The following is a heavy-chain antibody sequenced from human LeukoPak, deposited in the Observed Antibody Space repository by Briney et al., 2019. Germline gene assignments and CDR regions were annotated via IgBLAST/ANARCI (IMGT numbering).Heavy chain of an antibody. D-gene: IGHD3-22*01. Sequence: PSETLSLTCTVSGGSISSSSYYWGWIRQPPGKGLEWIGSIYYSGSTYYNPSLKSRVTISVDTSKNQFSLKLSSVTAADTAVYYCASARGYYYDSSWGYFDYWGQGTLVTVSS. CDR3: ASARGYYYDSSWGYFDY. CDR2: IYYSGST. V-gene: IGHV4-39*07. CDR1: GGSISSSSYY. J-gene: IGHJ4*02.